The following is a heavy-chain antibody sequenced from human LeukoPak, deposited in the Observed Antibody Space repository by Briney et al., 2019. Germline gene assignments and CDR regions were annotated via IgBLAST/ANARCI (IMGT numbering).Heavy chain of an antibody. V-gene: IGHV4-34*01. Sequence: PSETLSLTCAVYGGSFSGYYWSWIRQPPGKGLEWIGEINHSGSTNYNPSLKSRVTISVDTSKNQFSLKLSSVTAADTAVYYCARVKGDFWSVYWGQGTLVTVSS. CDR1: GGSFSGYY. CDR3: ARVKGDFWSVY. D-gene: IGHD3-3*01. CDR2: INHSGST. J-gene: IGHJ4*02.